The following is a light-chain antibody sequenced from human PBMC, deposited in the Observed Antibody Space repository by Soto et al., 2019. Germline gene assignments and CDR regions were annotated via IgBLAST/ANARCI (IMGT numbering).Light chain of an antibody. Sequence: QSALTQPPSVSGSPGQSVTLSCSGTIGDVTAYYRVSWYQQTPGTAPKLMIYNVSNRPSGVPDRFSGSRSGNTASLTISGRQAEDEGDYYCSVYTRTSTYVFGTGTKLTVL. CDR3: SVYTRTSTYV. V-gene: IGLV2-18*01. J-gene: IGLJ1*01. CDR1: IGDVTAYYR. CDR2: NVS.